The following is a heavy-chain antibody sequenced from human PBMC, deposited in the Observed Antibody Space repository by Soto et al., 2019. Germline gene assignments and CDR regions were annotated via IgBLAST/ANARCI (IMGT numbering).Heavy chain of an antibody. J-gene: IGHJ3*02. Sequence: GGSLRLSCAASGFTFSSYWMSWVRQAPGKGLEWVANIKQDGSEKYYVDSVKGRFTISRDNAKNSLYPQMNSLRAEDTAVYYCERSGWSIDAFDIWGQGTMVTVSS. D-gene: IGHD6-19*01. CDR1: GFTFSSYW. CDR2: IKQDGSEK. CDR3: ERSGWSIDAFDI. V-gene: IGHV3-7*05.